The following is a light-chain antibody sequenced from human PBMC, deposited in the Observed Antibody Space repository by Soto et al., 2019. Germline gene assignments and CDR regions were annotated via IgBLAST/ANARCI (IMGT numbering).Light chain of an antibody. J-gene: IGKJ1*01. CDR1: QGISNY. CDR2: TAS. V-gene: IGKV1-9*01. CDR3: QQYNSYPWT. Sequence: DIQLTQSPSFLSASVGDRVTITCRASQGISNYLAWYQQKPGKASNLLIHTASTLQSGVPSRFSGSGSGTEFTLTISSLQPDDFATYYCQQYNSYPWTFGQGTKVDIK.